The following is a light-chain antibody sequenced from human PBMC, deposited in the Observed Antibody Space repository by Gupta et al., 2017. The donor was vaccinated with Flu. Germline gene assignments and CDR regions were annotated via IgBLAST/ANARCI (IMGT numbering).Light chain of an antibody. V-gene: IGLV2-14*01. CDR2: QVS. CDR1: SSDVGGYNY. Sequence: HSALTQPSSVSGSPRQSLTLSCTGTSSDVGGYNYLSWYQQHPGKAPKLMIYQVSNRPAGVSNRFSGSKSGNTASLTISGLQAEDEDDYYCSSYTSSSNVVFGGGTKLTVL. J-gene: IGLJ2*01. CDR3: SSYTSSSNVV.